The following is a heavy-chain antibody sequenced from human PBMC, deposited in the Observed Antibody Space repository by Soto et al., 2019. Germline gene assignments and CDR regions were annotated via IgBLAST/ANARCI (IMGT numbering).Heavy chain of an antibody. V-gene: IGHV4-31*03. CDR2: IYYSGST. D-gene: IGHD4-17*01. CDR3: ASTPALGDLAAGDY. CDR1: GGSISSGGYY. J-gene: IGHJ4*02. Sequence: QVQLQESGPGLVKPSQTLSLTCTVSGGSISSGGYYWSWIRQHPGKGLEWIGYIYYSGSTYYNPSRKSRVTISVDTSKNQFSLKLNSVTAADTAVYCCASTPALGDLAAGDYWGQGTLVTVSS.